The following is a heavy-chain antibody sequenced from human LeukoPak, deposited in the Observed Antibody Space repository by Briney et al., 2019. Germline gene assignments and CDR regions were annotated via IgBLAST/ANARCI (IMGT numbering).Heavy chain of an antibody. CDR1: GFTFNTFN. D-gene: IGHD3-9*01. V-gene: IGHV3-21*01. J-gene: IGHJ4*02. CDR3: ARGHYDVLAASYKWTPDY. Sequence: GGSLRLSCAASGFTFNTFNMNWVRQAPGMGLEWVSSITSGGDYIYYADSVKGRFTTSRDNAKNSLSLQLNSLRVEDTAVYYCARGHYDVLAASYKWTPDYWGQGTLVTVSS. CDR2: ITSGGDYI.